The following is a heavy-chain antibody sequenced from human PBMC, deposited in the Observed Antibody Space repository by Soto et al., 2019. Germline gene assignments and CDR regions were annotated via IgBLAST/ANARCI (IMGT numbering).Heavy chain of an antibody. CDR1: GFTFSSYW. D-gene: IGHD6-19*01. CDR3: AGGWSPGY. V-gene: IGHV3-74*01. CDR2: INSDGSST. Sequence: GGSLRLSCAASGFTFSSYWMHWVRQAPGKGLVCVSRINSDGSSTSYADSVKGRFTISRDNAKTTLYLQMNSLRAEDTAVYYCAGGWSPGYWGQGTLVTVS. J-gene: IGHJ4*02.